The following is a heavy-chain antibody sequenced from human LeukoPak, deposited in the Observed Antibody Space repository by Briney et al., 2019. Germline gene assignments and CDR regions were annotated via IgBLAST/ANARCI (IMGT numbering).Heavy chain of an antibody. CDR1: GFTFSSYW. Sequence: GGSLRLSCAASGFTFSSYWMHWVRQAPGKGLVWVSRIKSDGSGTTYADSVKGRFTISRDNAKNSLYLQMNSLRAEDTAVYFCAREFRKPSTGDWGQGTLVTVSS. V-gene: IGHV3-74*01. CDR2: IKSDGSGT. D-gene: IGHD1-14*01. J-gene: IGHJ4*02. CDR3: AREFRKPSTGD.